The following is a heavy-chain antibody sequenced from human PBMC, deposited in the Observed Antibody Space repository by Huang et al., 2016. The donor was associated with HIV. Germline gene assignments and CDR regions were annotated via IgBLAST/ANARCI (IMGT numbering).Heavy chain of an antibody. D-gene: IGHD3-10*01. J-gene: IGHJ4*02. V-gene: IGHV5-51*01. CDR2: IYPGDSDT. CDR1: GYTFDSYW. CDR3: ARQGLWLPPTDPFDY. Sequence: EVHLVQSGAEVKEPGESLKISCQASGYTFDSYWIGWVRQMPGTGLEWMVVIYPGDSDTGYDPAVQGQVTISADQSINTAYRQWSSLKASDTAIYFCARQGLWLPPTDPFDYWGQGTPVTVSA.